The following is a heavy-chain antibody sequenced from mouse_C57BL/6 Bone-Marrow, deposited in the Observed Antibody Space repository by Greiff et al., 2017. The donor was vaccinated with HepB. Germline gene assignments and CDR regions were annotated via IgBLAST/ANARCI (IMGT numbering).Heavy chain of an antibody. J-gene: IGHJ2*01. D-gene: IGHD2-3*01. V-gene: IGHV5-17*01. CDR3: ARGLDGYYDD. CDR1: GFTFSDYG. Sequence: EVKLVESGGGLVKPGGSLKLSCAASGFTFSDYGMHWVRQAPEKGLEWVAYISSGSSTIYYADTVKGRFTISRDNAKNTLFLQMTSLRSEDTAMDYSARGLDGYYDDGGQGTTLTGSS. CDR2: ISSGSSTI.